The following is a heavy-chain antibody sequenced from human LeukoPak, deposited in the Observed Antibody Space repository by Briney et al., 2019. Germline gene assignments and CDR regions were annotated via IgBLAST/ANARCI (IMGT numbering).Heavy chain of an antibody. V-gene: IGHV4-39*07. CDR1: GFTFSSHW. CDR3: ARVAWLLLGRFDY. Sequence: KSGGSLRLSCAASGFTFSSHWMSWVRQAPGKGLEWIGSIYYSGSTYYNASLKSRVTISVDTSKNQFSLKLSSVTAADTAVYYCARVAWLLLGRFDYWGQGTLVTVSS. CDR2: IYYSGST. D-gene: IGHD3-22*01. J-gene: IGHJ4*02.